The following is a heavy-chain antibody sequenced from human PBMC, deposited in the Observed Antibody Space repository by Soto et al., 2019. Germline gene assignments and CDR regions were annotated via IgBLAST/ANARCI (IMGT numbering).Heavy chain of an antibody. J-gene: IGHJ4*02. CDR3: AKDTGLGGTGSRCFDY. V-gene: IGHV3-23*01. Sequence: EVQLLESGGGLVQPGGSLRLSCAASGFTFSSYAMSWVRQAPGKGLEWVSTISAGGGSTYYADSVKGRFTISRDNSKNTLYLQMSSLRAEDPAVYYCAKDTGLGGTGSRCFDYWGQGTLVTVSS. CDR1: GFTFSSYA. CDR2: ISAGGGST. D-gene: IGHD1-1*01.